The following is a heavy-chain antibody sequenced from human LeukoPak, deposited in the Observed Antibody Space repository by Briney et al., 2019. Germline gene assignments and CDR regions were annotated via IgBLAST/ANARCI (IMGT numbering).Heavy chain of an antibody. CDR2: ISYDGSNK. CDR3: ARTVAVTALDY. CDR1: GFTFSSYA. V-gene: IGHV3-30-3*01. J-gene: IGHJ4*02. D-gene: IGHD6-19*01. Sequence: GGSLRLSFAASGFTFSSYAMHWVRQAPGKGLEWVAVISYDGSNKYYADSVKGRFTISRDNSKNTLYLQMNSLRAEDTAVYYCARTVAVTALDYWGQGTLVAVSS.